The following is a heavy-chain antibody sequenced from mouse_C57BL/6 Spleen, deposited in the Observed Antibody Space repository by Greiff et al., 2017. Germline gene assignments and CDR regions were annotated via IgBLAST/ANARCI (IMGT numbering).Heavy chain of an antibody. J-gene: IGHJ2*01. CDR1: GYTFTSYW. V-gene: IGHV1-53*01. CDR2: INPSNGGT. CDR3: AVDSSGYYFDY. Sequence: VQLQQPGTELVKPGASVKLSCKASGYTFTSYWMHWVKQRPGQGLEWIGNINPSNGGTNYNEKFKSKATLTLDKSSSTAYMQLSSLTSEDAAVYYCAVDSSGYYFDYWGQGTTLTVSS. D-gene: IGHD3-2*02.